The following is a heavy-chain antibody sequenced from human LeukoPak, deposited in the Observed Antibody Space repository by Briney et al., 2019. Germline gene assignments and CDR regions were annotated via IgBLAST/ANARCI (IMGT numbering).Heavy chain of an antibody. J-gene: IGHJ6*03. CDR1: GGTFSSYA. Sequence: SVKVSCKASGGTFSSYAISWVRQAPGQGLEWMGGIIPIFGTANYAQKFQGRVTITADESTSTAYMELRSLRSDDTAVYYCARVADFWSGRGYYYMDVWGKGTTVTVSS. CDR3: ARVADFWSGRGYYYMDV. D-gene: IGHD3-3*01. V-gene: IGHV1-69*13. CDR2: IIPIFGTA.